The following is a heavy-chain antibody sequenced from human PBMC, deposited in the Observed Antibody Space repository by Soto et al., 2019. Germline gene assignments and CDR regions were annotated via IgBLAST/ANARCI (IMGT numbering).Heavy chain of an antibody. CDR2: ISAYNGNT. V-gene: IGHV1-18*01. D-gene: IGHD2-8*01. Sequence: ASVKVSCKASGYTFTSYCISWVRQAPGQGLEWMGWISAYNGNTNYAQKLQGRVTMTTDTSTSTAYMELRSLRSDDTAVYYCARVGAKYCTNGVCSPIRSFDYYYGMDVWGQGTTVTVSS. CDR1: GYTFTSYC. J-gene: IGHJ6*02. CDR3: ARVGAKYCTNGVCSPIRSFDYYYGMDV.